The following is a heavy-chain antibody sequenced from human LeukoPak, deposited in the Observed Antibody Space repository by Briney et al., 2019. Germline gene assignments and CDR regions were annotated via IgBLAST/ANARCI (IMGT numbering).Heavy chain of an antibody. D-gene: IGHD2-15*01. CDR2: ISAYNGNT. J-gene: IGHJ5*02. Sequence: ASVKVSCKASGGTFSSYGISWVRQAPGQGLEWMGWISAYNGNTNYAQKLQGRVTMTTDTSTSTAYMELRSLRSDDTAVYYCARIRIVVVVAATGFDPWGQGTLVTVSS. CDR3: ARIRIVVVVAATGFDP. CDR1: GGTFSSYG. V-gene: IGHV1-18*01.